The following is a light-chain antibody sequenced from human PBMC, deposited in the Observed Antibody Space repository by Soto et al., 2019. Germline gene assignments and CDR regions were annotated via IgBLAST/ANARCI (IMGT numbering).Light chain of an antibody. J-gene: IGKJ3*01. Sequence: EIVLTQSPATLSLSPGERATLSCRASQSVRNYLAWYQQKPGQAPRLLIYDASNRATGIPARFSGSGSGTDFTLTISSLVPEDFAVYYCQQRGDWPRVTFGPGTKLDLK. CDR3: QQRGDWPRVT. V-gene: IGKV3-11*01. CDR1: QSVRNY. CDR2: DAS.